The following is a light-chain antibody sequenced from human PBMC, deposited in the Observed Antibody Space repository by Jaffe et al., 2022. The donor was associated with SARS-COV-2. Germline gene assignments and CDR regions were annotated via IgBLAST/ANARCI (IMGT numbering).Light chain of an antibody. Sequence: EVVLTQSPGTLSLSPGDRATLSCRASHSVNSNYVAWYQQKPGQAPRLLIHGASSRATGIPDRFSGSGSGTDFTLTISRLEPEDVAIYYCQQFGSSLWTFGQGTTVEIK. V-gene: IGKV3-20*01. CDR3: QQFGSSLWT. J-gene: IGKJ1*01. CDR2: GAS. CDR1: HSVNSNY.